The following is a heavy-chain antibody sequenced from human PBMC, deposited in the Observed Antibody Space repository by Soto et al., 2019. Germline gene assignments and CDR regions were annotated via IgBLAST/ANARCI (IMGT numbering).Heavy chain of an antibody. CDR1: GWAFSGYY. J-gene: IGHJ5*02. V-gene: IGHV4-59*01. D-gene: IGHD3-22*01. CDR2: IYYSGST. Sequence: PSETLSLTCAVYGWAFSGYYWSWIRQPPGKGLEWIGYIYYSGSTNYNPSLKSRVTISVDTSKNQFSLKLSSVTAADTAVYYCARDKMRNYYDSSGYHNWFDPWGQGTLVTVS. CDR3: ARDKMRNYYDSSGYHNWFDP.